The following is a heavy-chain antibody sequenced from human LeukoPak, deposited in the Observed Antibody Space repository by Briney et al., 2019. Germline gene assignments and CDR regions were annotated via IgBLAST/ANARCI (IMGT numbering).Heavy chain of an antibody. V-gene: IGHV3-48*03. CDR2: ISSSGSTI. CDR1: GFTFSSYE. J-gene: IGHJ4*02. Sequence: PGGSLRLSCAASGFTFSSYEMNWVRQAPGKGLEWVSYISSSGSTIYYADSVKGRFTISRDNSKNTLYLQMNSLRAEDTAVYYCAKDRIVGATPAKTPLDYWGQGTLVTVSS. D-gene: IGHD1-26*01. CDR3: AKDRIVGATPAKTPLDY.